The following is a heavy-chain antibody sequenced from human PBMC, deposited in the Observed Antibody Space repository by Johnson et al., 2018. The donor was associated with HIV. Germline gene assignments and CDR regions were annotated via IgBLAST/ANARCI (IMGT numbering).Heavy chain of an antibody. J-gene: IGHJ3*01. CDR2: IDTVGDT. Sequence: VQLVESGGGLVQPGGSLRLSCPASGFTFSSYWMHWVRQHIGKGLEWVSEIDTVGDTYYPASVKGRFTTSRENAKNSFDLQMNSLTAGDTAVYYCSRRSTRSDGFDLLGQGTMVIVSS. D-gene: IGHD2-2*01. V-gene: IGHV3-13*01. CDR1: GFTFSSYW. CDR3: SRRSTRSDGFDL.